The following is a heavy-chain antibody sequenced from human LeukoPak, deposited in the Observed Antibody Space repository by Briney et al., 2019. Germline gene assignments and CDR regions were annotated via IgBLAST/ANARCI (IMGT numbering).Heavy chain of an antibody. CDR1: GDTFTSYY. CDR3: ARWTDAYNYASGYYDYYMDV. Sequence: GASVKVSCKASGDTFTSYYMHWVRHAPGQGPEWMGVISPSGGSTTYAQKFQGRVTITADTSTNTAYMELSSLTSDDTAVYYCARWTDAYNYASGYYDYYMDVWGKGTTVIVSS. J-gene: IGHJ6*03. CDR2: ISPSGGST. D-gene: IGHD3-22*01. V-gene: IGHV1-46*01.